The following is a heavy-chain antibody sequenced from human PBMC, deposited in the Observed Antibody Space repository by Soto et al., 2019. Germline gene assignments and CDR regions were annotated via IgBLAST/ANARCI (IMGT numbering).Heavy chain of an antibody. CDR2: INHSGST. V-gene: IGHV4-34*01. CDR3: ARGYDYGDRLDY. J-gene: IGHJ4*02. D-gene: IGHD4-17*01. CDR1: GGSFSGYY. Sequence: PSETLSLTCAVYGGSFSGYYWSWIRQPPGKGLEWIGEINHSGSTNYNPSLKSRVTISVDTSKNQFSLKLSSVTAADTAVYYCARGYDYGDRLDYWGQGTLVTVSS.